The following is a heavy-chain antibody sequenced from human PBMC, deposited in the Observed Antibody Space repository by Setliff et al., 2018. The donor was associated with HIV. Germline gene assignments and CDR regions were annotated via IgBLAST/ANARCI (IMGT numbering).Heavy chain of an antibody. CDR3: VSRQLGGVDF. CDR1: GYTFSTYD. D-gene: IGHD2-8*02. Sequence: GASVKVSCKASGYTFSTYDFNWVRQAAGQGLDWMGWMNPNTGDTGFAQRFQDRFIMTSDTATNTAFLELKSLTSDDTAVYYCVSRQLGGVDFWGQGTLVTVSS. J-gene: IGHJ4*02. CDR2: MNPNTGDT. V-gene: IGHV1-8*01.